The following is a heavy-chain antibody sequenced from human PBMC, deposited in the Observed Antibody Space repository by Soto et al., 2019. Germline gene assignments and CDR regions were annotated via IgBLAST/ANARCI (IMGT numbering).Heavy chain of an antibody. V-gene: IGHV4-59*08. CDR1: GGSISSYY. J-gene: IGHJ4*02. D-gene: IGHD6-13*01. Sequence: QVQLQESRPGLVKPSETLSLTCTVSGGSISSYYWSWIRQPPGQGLEWIVYIYNSGSTNYNPSLKSRVAISIDTSKNQFSLKLSSVTAADTAVYYWARGSTGYSSSWYRYWGQGTLVTVSS. CDR3: ARGSTGYSSSWYRY. CDR2: IYNSGST.